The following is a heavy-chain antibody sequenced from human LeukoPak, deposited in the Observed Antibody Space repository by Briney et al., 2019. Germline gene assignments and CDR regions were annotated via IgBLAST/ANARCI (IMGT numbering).Heavy chain of an antibody. D-gene: IGHD3-22*01. CDR3: AISTYYYDSSGYYGY. CDR1: GYTFTGYY. V-gene: IGHV1-2*02. J-gene: IGHJ4*02. Sequence: GASVKVSCKASGYTFTGYYMHWVRQAPGQGLEWMGWINPNSGGTNYAQKFQGRVTMTRDTSISTVYMELSRLRSDDTAVYYCAISTYYYDSSGYYGYWGQGTLVTVSS. CDR2: INPNSGGT.